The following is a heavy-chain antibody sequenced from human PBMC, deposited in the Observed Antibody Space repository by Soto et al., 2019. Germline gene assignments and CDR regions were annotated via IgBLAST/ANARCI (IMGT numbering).Heavy chain of an antibody. V-gene: IGHV1-18*04. CDR2: ISAYNGNT. D-gene: IGHD3-9*01. Sequence: QVQLVQSGAEVKKPGASVKVSCKASGYTFTSYGISWVRQAPGQGLEWMGWISAYNGNTNYAQKLQGRVTMTTDTSASTAYRELRSLRSDDTAVYYCARDRPDILTGWRYYYYYGMDVWGQGTTVTVSS. J-gene: IGHJ6*02. CDR3: ARDRPDILTGWRYYYYYGMDV. CDR1: GYTFTSYG.